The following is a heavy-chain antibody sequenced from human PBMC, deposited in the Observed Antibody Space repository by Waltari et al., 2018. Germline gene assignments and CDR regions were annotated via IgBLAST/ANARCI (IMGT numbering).Heavy chain of an antibody. J-gene: IGHJ4*02. CDR1: GFSLSHYA. Sequence: EAQLLESGGGLVQPGGSLRVSWAASGFSLSHYAMSWVRQAPGKGVEWIALISGNGGSIYYADSVKGRFTISRDNSKNTLYLQMNSLRADDTAVYYCARDLIAAGPKLDSWGQGTLVTVSS. CDR3: ARDLIAAGPKLDS. CDR2: ISGNGGSI. V-gene: IGHV3-23*01. D-gene: IGHD6-13*01.